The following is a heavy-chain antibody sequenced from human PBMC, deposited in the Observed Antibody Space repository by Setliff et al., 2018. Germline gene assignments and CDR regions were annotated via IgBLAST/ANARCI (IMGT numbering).Heavy chain of an antibody. CDR2: INHSGST. J-gene: IGHJ4*02. Sequence: PSETLSLTCAVYGGSFSYYYWTWIRQPPGKGLEWIGEINHSGSTNYNPSLKSRVTISVDTSKNQFSLKVNSVTAADTAVYYCARGADYHDTSGYSHWGQGTLVTAPQ. CDR1: GGSFSYYY. D-gene: IGHD3-22*01. CDR3: ARGADYHDTSGYSH. V-gene: IGHV4-34*01.